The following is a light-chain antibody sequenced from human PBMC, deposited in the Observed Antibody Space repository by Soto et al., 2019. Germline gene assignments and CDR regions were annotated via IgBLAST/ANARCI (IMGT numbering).Light chain of an antibody. V-gene: IGKV3-15*01. CDR2: AAS. CDR3: QQYNNWPPLT. Sequence: DIVMTQSPVTLSVSPGERATLSCRASQSVSNNLAWYHQKPGQAPRLLIYAASIRATGIPVRFSGSGSGTKFTLSISSLQSEDFAVYYCQQYNNWPPLTFGGGTKVEIK. CDR1: QSVSNN. J-gene: IGKJ4*01.